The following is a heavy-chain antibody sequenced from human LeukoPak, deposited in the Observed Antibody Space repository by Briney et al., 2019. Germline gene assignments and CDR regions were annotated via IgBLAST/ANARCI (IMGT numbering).Heavy chain of an antibody. D-gene: IGHD6-19*01. J-gene: IGHJ4*02. V-gene: IGHV1-18*01. CDR1: GYTFSSYG. CDR3: AREPSGRAVAGS. CDR2: ISAYNGNT. Sequence: ASVKVSCKASGYTFSSYGICWVRQAPGQGLEWMGWISAYNGNTNYAQKLQGRVTMTTDTSTSTSYMELRSLRSDDTAVYYCAREPSGRAVAGSWGQGTLVTVSS.